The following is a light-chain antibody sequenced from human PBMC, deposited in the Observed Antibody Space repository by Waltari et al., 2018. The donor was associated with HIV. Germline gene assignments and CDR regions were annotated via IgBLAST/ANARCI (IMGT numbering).Light chain of an antibody. CDR3: QSYDTSNSHWV. Sequence: FILTQPHSVSGSPGKTVNISCTRSSGSIASTYVHWFPQRPGSAPINVIYQNNQRASGVADRFSGSIDRSSNSASLTISGLKTEDEADFFCQSYDTSNSHWVFGGGTKLTVL. J-gene: IGLJ3*02. CDR1: SGSIASTY. V-gene: IGLV6-57*03. CDR2: QNN.